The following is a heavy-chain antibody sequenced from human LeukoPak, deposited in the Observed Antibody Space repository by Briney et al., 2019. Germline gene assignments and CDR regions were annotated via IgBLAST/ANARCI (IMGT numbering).Heavy chain of an antibody. J-gene: IGHJ6*02. Sequence: GGSLRLSCAASGFTFSDYYMSWIRQAPGKGLEWVSYISSSGSTIYYADSVKGRFTISRDNAKNSLYLQMNSLRTEDTALYYCAKDIVEMATTKRYYGMGVWGQGTTVTVSS. CDR2: ISSSGSTI. V-gene: IGHV3-11*01. CDR1: GFTFSDYY. D-gene: IGHD5-12*01. CDR3: AKDIVEMATTKRYYGMGV.